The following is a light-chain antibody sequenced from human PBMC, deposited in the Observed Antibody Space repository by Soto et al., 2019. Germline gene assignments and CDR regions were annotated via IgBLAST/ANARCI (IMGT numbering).Light chain of an antibody. CDR2: AAS. Sequence: TQLTQSPSSLSASVGDRVTITCRASQGISSYLAWYQQKPGKAPKLLIYAASTLHSGVPSRFSGSGSGTDFTLTISSLQPDDFATYYCQQYNSYWTFGQGTKVDI. CDR1: QGISSY. CDR3: QQYNSYWT. V-gene: IGKV1-9*01. J-gene: IGKJ1*01.